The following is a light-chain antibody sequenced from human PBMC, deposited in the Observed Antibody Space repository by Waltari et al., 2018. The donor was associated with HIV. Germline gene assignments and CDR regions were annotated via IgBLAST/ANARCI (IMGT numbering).Light chain of an antibody. CDR2: YVS. V-gene: IGKV3-11*01. CDR3: QQRNKWSST. Sequence: EIVLTQSPATLSLSPGERATLSCRASQSVSRYLGWYQHKPGQAPRLLIYYVSNRATGIPARFSGSGSGTDFTLTISSLEPEDSAVYYCQQRNKWSSTFGGGTKVEIK. CDR1: QSVSRY. J-gene: IGKJ4*01.